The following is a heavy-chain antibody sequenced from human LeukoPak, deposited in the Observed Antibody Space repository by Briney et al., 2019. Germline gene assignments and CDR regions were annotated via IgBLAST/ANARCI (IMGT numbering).Heavy chain of an antibody. CDR3: ARDYGSSWTLDY. CDR1: GFTFSSYD. J-gene: IGHJ4*02. V-gene: IGHV3-13*01. Sequence: GGSLRLSCAASGFTFSSYDMHWVRQATGKGLEWVSAIGTAGDTYYPGSVKGRFTISRENAKNSLYLQMNSLRAGDTAVYYCARDYGSSWTLDYWGQGTLVTVSS. CDR2: IGTAGDT. D-gene: IGHD6-13*01.